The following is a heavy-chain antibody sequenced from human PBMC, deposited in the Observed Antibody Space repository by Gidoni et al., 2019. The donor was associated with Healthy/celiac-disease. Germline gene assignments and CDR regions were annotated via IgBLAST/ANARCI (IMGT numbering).Heavy chain of an antibody. CDR3: ARDHANYDFWSGYYGVYYYGMDV. Sequence: QVQLVESGGGVVQPGRSLRLSCAASGFTFSSYGMHWVRQAPGKGLEGVAVIWYDGSNKYYADSVKGRFTISRDNSKNTLYRQMNSLRAEDTAVYYCARDHANYDFWSGYYGVYYYGMDVWGQGTTVTVSS. V-gene: IGHV3-33*01. CDR1: GFTFSSYG. CDR2: IWYDGSNK. J-gene: IGHJ6*02. D-gene: IGHD3-3*01.